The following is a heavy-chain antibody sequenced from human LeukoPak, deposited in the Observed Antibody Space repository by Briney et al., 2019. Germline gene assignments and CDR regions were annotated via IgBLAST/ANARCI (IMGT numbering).Heavy chain of an antibody. CDR2: IHPGDSDT. Sequence: GESLKISCKGSGYNFTTFWIGWVRQMPGKGLEWMGIIHPGDSDTRYSPSFQGQVTISADKSISTASLQWSSLKASDTAMYYCARHDVCSSTRCYNTYDIWGHGTMVTVSS. J-gene: IGHJ3*02. V-gene: IGHV5-51*01. CDR3: ARHDVCSSTRCYNTYDI. D-gene: IGHD2-2*02. CDR1: GYNFTTFW.